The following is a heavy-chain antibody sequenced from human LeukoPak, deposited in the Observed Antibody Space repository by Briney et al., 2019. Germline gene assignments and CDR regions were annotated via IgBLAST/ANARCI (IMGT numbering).Heavy chain of an antibody. CDR1: GFTFSNAW. J-gene: IGHJ4*02. V-gene: IGHV3-7*01. Sequence: GGSLRLSCAASGFTFSNAWMSWVRQAPGKGLEWVAYIKKTGSETYYVDSVKGRFTITRDNARNSLFLQMNSLRAEDTAVYYCAREDGYCSGGNCYSYFDSWGQGTLVTVSS. D-gene: IGHD2-15*01. CDR3: AREDGYCSGGNCYSYFDS. CDR2: IKKTGSET.